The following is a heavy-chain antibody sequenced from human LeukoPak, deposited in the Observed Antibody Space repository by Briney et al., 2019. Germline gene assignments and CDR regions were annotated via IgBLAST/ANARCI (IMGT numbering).Heavy chain of an antibody. D-gene: IGHD1-26*01. Sequence: SETLSLTCTVSGGSISSSSYYWGWIRQPPGKGLEWIGSIYYSGSTYYNPSLKSRVTISVDTSNNQFSLKLSSVTAADTAVYYCARDRREAPDYYYYMDVWGKGTTVTVSS. CDR3: ARDRREAPDYYYYMDV. J-gene: IGHJ6*03. V-gene: IGHV4-39*07. CDR2: IYYSGST. CDR1: GGSISSSSYY.